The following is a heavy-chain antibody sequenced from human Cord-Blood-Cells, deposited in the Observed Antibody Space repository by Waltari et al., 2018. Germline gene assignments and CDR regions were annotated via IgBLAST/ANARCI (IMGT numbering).Heavy chain of an antibody. CDR1: GYTLHAFS. CDR3: ATYYYGSGSYYYYYGMDV. V-gene: IGHV1-24*01. Sequence: QVQLVQSGAEVKKPGASVKVSCKVSGYTLHAFSMHWVRQAPGKGLEWMGGFDPEDGKTIYAQKFQGRVTMTEDTSTDTAYMELSSLRSEDTAVYYCATYYYGSGSYYYYYGMDVWGQGTTVTVSS. J-gene: IGHJ6*02. CDR2: FDPEDGKT. D-gene: IGHD3-10*01.